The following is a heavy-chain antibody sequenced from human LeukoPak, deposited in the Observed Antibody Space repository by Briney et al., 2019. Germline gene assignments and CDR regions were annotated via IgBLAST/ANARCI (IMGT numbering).Heavy chain of an antibody. D-gene: IGHD2-15*01. Sequence: ASVKVSCKASGYTFTSYGISWVRQAPGQGLEWMGWISAYNGNTNYAQKLQGRVTMTTDTSTSTAYMELRSLRSDDTAVYYCARIGYCSGGSCYQVVDYWGQGTLVTVSS. CDR2: ISAYNGNT. CDR1: GYTFTSYG. CDR3: ARIGYCSGGSCYQVVDY. V-gene: IGHV1-18*01. J-gene: IGHJ4*02.